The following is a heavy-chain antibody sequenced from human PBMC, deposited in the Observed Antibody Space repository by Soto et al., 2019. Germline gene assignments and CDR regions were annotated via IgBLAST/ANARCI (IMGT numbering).Heavy chain of an antibody. J-gene: IGHJ4*02. V-gene: IGHV3-23*01. CDR2: ITDSGGDT. CDR1: GCTFSSYA. Sequence: GGSLRLSCAASGCTFSSYAMSWVRQAPGEGLEWVSAITDSGGDTYHADSVKGRFTISRDNTKNTLYLQMNSLRAEDTAVYYCAKGSASSRPYFFDYWGQGTLVTVSS. D-gene: IGHD2-2*01. CDR3: AKGSASSRPYFFDY.